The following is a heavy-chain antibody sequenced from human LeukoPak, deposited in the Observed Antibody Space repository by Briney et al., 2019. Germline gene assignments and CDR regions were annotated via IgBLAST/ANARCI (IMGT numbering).Heavy chain of an antibody. CDR1: GFTFSSYG. D-gene: IGHD4-17*01. CDR2: ISYDGSNK. V-gene: IGHV3-30*18. J-gene: IGHJ3*02. CDR3: AKVHDYGDYSGAFDI. Sequence: PGGSLRLSCAASGFTFSSYGMHWVRQAPGKGLEWVAVISYDGSNKYYADSVKGRFTISRDNSKNTLYLQMNSLRAEDTAVYYCAKVHDYGDYSGAFDIWGQGTMVTVSS.